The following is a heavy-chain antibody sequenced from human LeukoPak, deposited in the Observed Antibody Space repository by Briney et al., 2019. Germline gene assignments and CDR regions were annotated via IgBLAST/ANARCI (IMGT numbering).Heavy chain of an antibody. CDR1: GFTFSSYT. V-gene: IGHV3-30-3*01. D-gene: IGHD2-2*01. CDR3: AREGYCSSTSCQLDAFDI. J-gene: IGHJ3*02. CDR2: ISYDGTNG. Sequence: GRSLRLSCAASGFTFSSYTMHWVRQAPGKGLEWVAVISYDGTNGYYADSVKGRFTISRDNSKNTLYLQMNSLRAEDTAVYYCAREGYCSSTSCQLDAFDIWGQGTMVTVSS.